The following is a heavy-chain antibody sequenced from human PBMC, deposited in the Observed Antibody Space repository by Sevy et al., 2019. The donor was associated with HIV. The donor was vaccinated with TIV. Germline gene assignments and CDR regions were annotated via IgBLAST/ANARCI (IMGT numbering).Heavy chain of an antibody. Sequence: SETLSLTCAVYGGSFSGYYWSWIRQPPGKGLEWIGEINHGGSTNYNPALKSRVTISVDTSKNQFSLKLISVTAADTAVYYCARVPRWLKDAFDIWGQGQWSPSPQ. D-gene: IGHD3-16*01. CDR3: ARVPRWLKDAFDI. V-gene: IGHV4-34*01. CDR1: GGSFSGYY. CDR2: INHGGST. J-gene: IGHJ3*02.